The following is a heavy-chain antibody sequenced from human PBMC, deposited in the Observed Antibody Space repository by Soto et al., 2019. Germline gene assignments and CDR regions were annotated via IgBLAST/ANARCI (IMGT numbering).Heavy chain of an antibody. J-gene: IGHJ4*02. CDR3: ARGRAMATMTFDS. Sequence: PGGSLRLSCAASGFTFGDYYMAWIRQPPGKGPKWISFISREGINVFYEESVKGRFTISRDNARNSLSLQMTSLTPEDTAVYYCARGRAMATMTFDSWGPGSLVTVS. CDR2: ISREGINV. V-gene: IGHV3-11*01. CDR1: GFTFGDYY. D-gene: IGHD5-12*01.